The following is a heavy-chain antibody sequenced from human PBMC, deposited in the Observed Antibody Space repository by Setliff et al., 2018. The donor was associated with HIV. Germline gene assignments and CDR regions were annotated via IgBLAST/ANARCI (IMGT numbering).Heavy chain of an antibody. CDR3: ARVEGVGANNAFDI. V-gene: IGHV4-59*01. J-gene: IGHJ3*02. D-gene: IGHD1-26*01. Sequence: SETLSLTCTVSGGSISSYYWSWIRQPPGKGLEWIGYIYYSGSTNYNPSLKSRVTISVDTSKNQFSLKLSPVTAADTAVYYCARVEGVGANNAFDIWGQGTMVTVSS. CDR1: GGSISSYY. CDR2: IYYSGST.